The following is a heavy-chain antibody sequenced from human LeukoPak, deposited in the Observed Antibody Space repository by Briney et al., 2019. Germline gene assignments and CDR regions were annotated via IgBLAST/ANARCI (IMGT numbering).Heavy chain of an antibody. CDR3: ARAIGCCTNGVCPGFDY. J-gene: IGHJ4*02. V-gene: IGHV4-31*03. CDR2: IYYSGST. D-gene: IGHD2-8*01. Sequence: SETLSLTCTVSGGSISIGGYYWSWIRQHPGKGLEWIGYIYYSGSTYYNPSLKSRVTISVDTSKNQFSLKLSSVTAADTAVYYCARAIGCCTNGVCPGFDYWGQGTLVTVSS. CDR1: GGSISIGGYY.